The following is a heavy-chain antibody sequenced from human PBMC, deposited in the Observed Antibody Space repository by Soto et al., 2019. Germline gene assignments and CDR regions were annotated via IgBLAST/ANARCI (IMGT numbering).Heavy chain of an antibody. V-gene: IGHV4-59*01. CDR3: ARGYYDSSAYYFRGFDN. CDR2: IYYSGST. J-gene: IGHJ5*02. Sequence: SETLSLTCTVSGGSISSYDWSWIRQPPGKGLEWIGYIYYSGSTNYNPSLKSRVTISINTSKNQFSLRLSSVTAADTAAYYCARGYYDSSAYYFRGFDNWGQGTLVTVSS. D-gene: IGHD3-22*01. CDR1: GGSISSYD.